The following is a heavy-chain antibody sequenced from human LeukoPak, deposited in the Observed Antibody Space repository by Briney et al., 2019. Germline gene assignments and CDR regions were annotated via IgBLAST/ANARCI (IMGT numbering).Heavy chain of an antibody. D-gene: IGHD3-22*01. CDR1: GGSFRSST. V-gene: IGHV1-69*05. J-gene: IGHJ5*02. Sequence: SVKVSCKASGGSFRSSTFAWVRQAPGRGLEWMGGIIPIFGTANYALQFQGRATITTDESTSTVYMELSSLRSEDTAIYYCARGPLHVALSSGYLKWLDPWGQGSLVFVSS. CDR2: IIPIFGTA. CDR3: ARGPLHVALSSGYLKWLDP.